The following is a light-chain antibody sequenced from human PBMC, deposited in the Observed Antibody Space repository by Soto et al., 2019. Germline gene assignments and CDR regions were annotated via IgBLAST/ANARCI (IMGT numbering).Light chain of an antibody. Sequence: EIVMTQSPATLSVSPGERATLSCRASQSVSSNLAWYQQKPGQAPRLLIYGASTRATGIPARFSGSGSGTDFTLTISSLEPEDFAVYYCQQYGSSSSWPFGQGTKVDIK. CDR3: QQYGSSSSWP. CDR1: QSVSSN. J-gene: IGKJ1*01. V-gene: IGKV3-15*01. CDR2: GAS.